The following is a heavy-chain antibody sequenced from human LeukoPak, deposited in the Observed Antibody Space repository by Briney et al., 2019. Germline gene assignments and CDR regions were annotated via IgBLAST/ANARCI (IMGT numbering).Heavy chain of an antibody. CDR3: AKRGPYCSSTIYYTKYYYYYMDV. CDR1: GFTLSSNA. V-gene: IGHV3-23*01. Sequence: GGSLRLSCAASGFTLSSNAMSWVRQAPGKGLEWVSAISGSGGITYYADSVKGRFTISRDNSKTTLYLQMNSLRAEDTAVYYCAKRGPYCSSTIYYTKYYYYYMDVWGKGTTVTVSS. D-gene: IGHD2-2*02. J-gene: IGHJ6*03. CDR2: ISGSGGIT.